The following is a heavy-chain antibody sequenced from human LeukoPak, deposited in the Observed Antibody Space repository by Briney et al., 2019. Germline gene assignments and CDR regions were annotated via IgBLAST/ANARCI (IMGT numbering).Heavy chain of an antibody. J-gene: IGHJ4*02. V-gene: IGHV7-4-1*02. CDR3: GRDPRLGIRGYTYGYIEY. CDR2: INTNTGNP. D-gene: IGHD5-18*01. Sequence: GASVKVSCKTSGYTFSSYTITWVRQAPGQGLQWMGWINTNTGNPTYAQGFTGRYVFSLHTSVSTAYLQISGLTADDTAVYFCGRDPRLGIRGYTYGYIEYWGQGTLVTVSS. CDR1: GYTFSSYT.